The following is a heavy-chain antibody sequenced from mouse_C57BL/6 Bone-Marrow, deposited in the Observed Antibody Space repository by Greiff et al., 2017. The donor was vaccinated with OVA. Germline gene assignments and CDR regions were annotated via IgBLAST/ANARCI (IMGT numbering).Heavy chain of an antibody. CDR3: ARSITTVVDV. J-gene: IGHJ1*03. CDR1: GYTFTDYY. V-gene: IGHV1-76*01. CDR2: IYPGSGNT. D-gene: IGHD1-1*01. Sequence: QVQLKESGAELVRPGASVKLSCKASGYTFTDYYINWVKQRPGQGLEWIARIYPGSGNTYYNEKFKGKATLTAEKSSSTAYMQLSSLTSEDGAVYFCARSITTVVDVWGTGTTVTVSS.